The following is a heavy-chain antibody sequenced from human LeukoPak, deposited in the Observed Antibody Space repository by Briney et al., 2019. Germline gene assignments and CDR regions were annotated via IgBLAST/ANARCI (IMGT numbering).Heavy chain of an antibody. D-gene: IGHD6-19*01. Sequence: SGGSLRLSCAASGFSVSNNYMSWVRQAPGKGLEWVSVIYSGGSTFYADSVKGRFTISRDNSKNTLYLQMNSLRAEDTAVYYCVRGASCWYGMDVWGQGTTVTVSS. V-gene: IGHV3-66*01. CDR2: IYSGGST. CDR1: GFSVSNNY. J-gene: IGHJ6*02. CDR3: VRGASCWYGMDV.